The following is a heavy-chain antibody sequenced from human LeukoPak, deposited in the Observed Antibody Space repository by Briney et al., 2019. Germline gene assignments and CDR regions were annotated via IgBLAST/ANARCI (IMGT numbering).Heavy chain of an antibody. Sequence: SETLSLTCTVSGYSISSDYYWGWLRQPPGKGLEWIGSIYHSGSTYYNPSLKSRVTISVDTSKNQFSLKLSSVTAADTAVYYCARVTSNYYLSGSFYTFDYWGQGTLVTVSS. CDR3: ARVTSNYYLSGSFYTFDY. J-gene: IGHJ4*02. CDR1: GYSISSDYY. V-gene: IGHV4-38-2*02. D-gene: IGHD3-10*01. CDR2: IYHSGST.